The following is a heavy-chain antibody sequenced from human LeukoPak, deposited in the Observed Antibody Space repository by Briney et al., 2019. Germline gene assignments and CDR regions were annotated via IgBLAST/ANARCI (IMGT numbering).Heavy chain of an antibody. D-gene: IGHD6-19*01. CDR1: GCSISSYY. J-gene: IGHJ4*02. Sequence: PSETLSLTCTVSGCSISSYYLNWIRQPPGKGLEWIGCFYNRGSTSYNPSLKSRVTVSVDTSNNKFALRLPSVTAADTAVYYCAGGGQWLAFDYWGPGALVTVSS. CDR2: FYNRGST. CDR3: AGGGQWLAFDY. V-gene: IGHV4-59*08.